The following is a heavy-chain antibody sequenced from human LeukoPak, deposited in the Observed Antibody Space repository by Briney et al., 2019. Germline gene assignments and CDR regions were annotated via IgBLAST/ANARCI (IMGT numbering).Heavy chain of an antibody. Sequence: GGSLRLSCAASGFTFTDYAMNWVRPAPGKGLEWLSAISGSGGSTYYADSIQGRFTISRDNSKNTLYLQMNSLRAEDTAIYYCAKDRYSRGYFDWGQGTLVTVSS. J-gene: IGHJ4*02. V-gene: IGHV3-23*01. CDR2: ISGSGGST. D-gene: IGHD3-22*01. CDR3: AKDRYSRGYFD. CDR1: GFTFTDYA.